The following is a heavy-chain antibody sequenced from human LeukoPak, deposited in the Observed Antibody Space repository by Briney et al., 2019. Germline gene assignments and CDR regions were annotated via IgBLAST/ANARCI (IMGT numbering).Heavy chain of an antibody. CDR1: GFTFNDYA. J-gene: IGHJ1*01. D-gene: IGHD6-13*01. CDR2: ISWDSGNT. Sequence: GGSLRLSCAASGFTFNDYAMHWVRQAPGKGLEWVSLISWDSGNTYYADSVKGRFTISRDNSKNSLSLQMNSLRAEDTALYYCAKGPGAAVGKRYIQHWGQDTLVTVSS. V-gene: IGHV3-43D*03. CDR3: AKGPGAAVGKRYIQH.